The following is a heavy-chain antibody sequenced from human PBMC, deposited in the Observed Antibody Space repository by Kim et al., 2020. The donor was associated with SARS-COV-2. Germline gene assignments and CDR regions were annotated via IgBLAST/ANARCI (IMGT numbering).Heavy chain of an antibody. J-gene: IGHJ4*02. D-gene: IGHD3-22*01. V-gene: IGHV4-34*01. CDR3: ARGQRVTMIVVVITPFDY. CDR1: GGSFSGYY. CDR2: INHSGST. Sequence: SETLSLTCAVYGGSFSGYYWSWIRQPPGKGLEWIGEINHSGSTNYNPSLKSRVTISVDTSKNQFSLKLSSVTAADTAVYYCARGQRVTMIVVVITPFDYWGQGTLVTVSS.